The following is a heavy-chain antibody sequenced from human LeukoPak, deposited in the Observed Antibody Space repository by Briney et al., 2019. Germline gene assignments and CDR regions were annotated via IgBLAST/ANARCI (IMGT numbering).Heavy chain of an antibody. D-gene: IGHD5-18*01. V-gene: IGHV1-69*10. Sequence: ASVTVSCKASGGTFSIYTISWVRQAPGQGLEWMGRIIPILGIANYAQKFQGRVTITADKSTSTAYMELSSLRSEDTAVYYCARVNGYSYGSMYYFDYWGQGTLVTVSS. CDR2: IIPILGIA. CDR3: ARVNGYSYGSMYYFDY. CDR1: GGTFSIYT. J-gene: IGHJ4*02.